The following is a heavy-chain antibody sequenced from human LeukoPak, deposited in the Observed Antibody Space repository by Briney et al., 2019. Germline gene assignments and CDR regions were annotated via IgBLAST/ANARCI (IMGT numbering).Heavy chain of an antibody. V-gene: IGHV4-34*01. J-gene: IGHJ4*02. Sequence: SETLSLTCAVYGGSFSGYYWSWIRQPPGKGLEWIGEINHSGSTNYNPSLKSRVTISVDTSKNQFSLKLSSVTAADAAVYYCARTLDYDFWSGYEYYFDYWGQGTLVTVSS. CDR2: INHSGST. CDR3: ARTLDYDFWSGYEYYFDY. CDR1: GGSFSGYY. D-gene: IGHD3-3*01.